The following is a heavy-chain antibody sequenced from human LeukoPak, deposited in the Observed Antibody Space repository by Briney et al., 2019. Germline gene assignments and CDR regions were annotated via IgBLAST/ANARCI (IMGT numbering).Heavy chain of an antibody. J-gene: IGHJ4*02. D-gene: IGHD6-19*01. CDR1: GYSISSGYY. Sequence: SETLSLTCAVSGYSISSGYYWGWIRQPPGKGLEWIGSIYYSGSTYYNPSLKSRVTISVDTSKNQFSLKLSSVTAADTAVYYCARVSGHRAPLDYWGRGTLVTVSS. CDR3: ARVSGHRAPLDY. V-gene: IGHV4-38-2*01. CDR2: IYYSGST.